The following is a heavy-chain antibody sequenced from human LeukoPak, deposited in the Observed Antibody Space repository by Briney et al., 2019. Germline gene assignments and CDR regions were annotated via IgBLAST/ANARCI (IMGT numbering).Heavy chain of an antibody. CDR2: ISDSGGST. V-gene: IGHV3-23*01. J-gene: IGHJ4*02. D-gene: IGHD6-13*01. CDR3: AKVKEAAGADY. Sequence: GGSLRLSCAASGFTFSSYAMSWVRQAPGKGLEWVSTISDSGGSTKNADSVKGRFTISRDNSKNTRYLHMNSLRAEDTAVYYCAKVKEAAGADYWGQGTLVTVSS. CDR1: GFTFSSYA.